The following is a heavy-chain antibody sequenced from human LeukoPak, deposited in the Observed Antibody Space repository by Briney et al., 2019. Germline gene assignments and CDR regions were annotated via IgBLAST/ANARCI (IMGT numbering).Heavy chain of an antibody. Sequence: GGSLRLSCVASRFTFDVHAMHWVRQAPGKGLEWVSGISWNSDTIEYADSVKGRFTISRDNAKNSLYLQMNSLRAEDTALYYCAKFDNWDKAFDIWGQGTMVTVSS. CDR2: ISWNSDTI. J-gene: IGHJ3*02. V-gene: IGHV3-9*01. D-gene: IGHD1/OR15-1a*01. CDR1: RFTFDVHA. CDR3: AKFDNWDKAFDI.